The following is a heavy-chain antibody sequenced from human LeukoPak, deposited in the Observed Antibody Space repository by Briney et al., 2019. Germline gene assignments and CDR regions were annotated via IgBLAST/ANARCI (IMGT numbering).Heavy chain of an antibody. CDR1: GFIFSNYD. Sequence: PGGSLRLSCAASGFIFSNYDIHWVRQAPGKALEWVAFIRYDGSNKYYADSVKGRFTISRDNSKNTLYLQMNSLRAEDTAVYFCANAENYYYYMDVWGKGTTVTVSS. CDR3: ANAENYYYYMDV. D-gene: IGHD2/OR15-2a*01. V-gene: IGHV3-30*02. CDR2: IRYDGSNK. J-gene: IGHJ6*03.